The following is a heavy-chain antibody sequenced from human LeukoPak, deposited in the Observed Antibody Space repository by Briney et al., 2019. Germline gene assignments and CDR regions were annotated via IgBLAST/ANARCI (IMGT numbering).Heavy chain of an antibody. Sequence: ASVKVSCKASGYTFTSYGISWVRQAPGQGLEWMGWISAYNGNTNYAQKLQGRVTMTTDTSTSTAYMELRSLRSGDTAVYYCARHGSGSYYNLPTDYWGQGTLVTVSS. J-gene: IGHJ4*02. CDR1: GYTFTSYG. CDR3: ARHGSGSYYNLPTDY. V-gene: IGHV1-18*01. CDR2: ISAYNGNT. D-gene: IGHD3-10*01.